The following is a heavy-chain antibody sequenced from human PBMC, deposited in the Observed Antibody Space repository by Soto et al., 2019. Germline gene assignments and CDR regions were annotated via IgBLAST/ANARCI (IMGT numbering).Heavy chain of an antibody. J-gene: IGHJ4*02. CDR3: AKDPTRGGYDSSCFFDY. D-gene: IGHD3-22*01. CDR1: GYTFSSHG. Sequence: GGSPTLTPTAYGYTFSSHGMHRVRQAPGKGLEWVAVISYDGSNKYYADSVKGRFTISRDNSKNTLYLQMNSLRAEDTAVYYCAKDPTRGGYDSSCFFDYWGQVT. V-gene: IGHV3-30*18. CDR2: ISYDGSNK.